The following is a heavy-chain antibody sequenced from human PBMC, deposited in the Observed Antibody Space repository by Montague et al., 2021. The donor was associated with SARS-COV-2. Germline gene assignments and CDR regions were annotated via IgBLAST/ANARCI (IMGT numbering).Heavy chain of an antibody. CDR3: ARLRDGVVPSPILGVGPYYSYYYMDV. J-gene: IGHJ6*03. CDR1: GTSFSGYY. Sequence: SETLSLTCAVHGTSFSGYYWNWIRQPPGKGLEWIGEINHGGSTKYSPSLKSRLTISADTSKNQFSLKLTSVAAADTAVYYCARLRDGVVPSPILGVGPYYSYYYMDVWAREPWSPSP. CDR2: INHGGST. D-gene: IGHD3-10*01. V-gene: IGHV4-34*01.